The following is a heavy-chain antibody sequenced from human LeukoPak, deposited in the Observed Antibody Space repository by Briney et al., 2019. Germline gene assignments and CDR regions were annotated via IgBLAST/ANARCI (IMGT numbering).Heavy chain of an antibody. D-gene: IGHD5-18*01. CDR3: ARDLQQLWLQGGMDY. Sequence: ASVKVSCKASGYTFTGYNMHWVRQAPGQGLEWMGWINPNSGGTNYAQKFQGRVTMTRDTSISTAYMELSRLRSDDTAVYYCARDLQQLWLQGGMDYWGQGTLVTVSS. V-gene: IGHV1-2*02. J-gene: IGHJ4*02. CDR1: GYTFTGYN. CDR2: INPNSGGT.